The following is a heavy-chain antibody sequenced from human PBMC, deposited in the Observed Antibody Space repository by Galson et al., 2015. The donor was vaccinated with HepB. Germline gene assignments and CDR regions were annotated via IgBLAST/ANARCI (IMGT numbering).Heavy chain of an antibody. V-gene: IGHV2-5*02. CDR3: AHRLSRQQLVPDFFDP. CDR2: IYGDDDK. Sequence: PALVKPTQTLTLTCTFSGFSLSGNSVSVGWIRQAPGEALEWLGVIYGDDDKHYSPSLKNRLTITKDTSKNQVVLTMTNMDPVDTATYYCAHRLSRQQLVPDFFDPWGQGTLVTVSS. CDR1: GFSLSGNSVS. J-gene: IGHJ5*02. D-gene: IGHD1-1*01.